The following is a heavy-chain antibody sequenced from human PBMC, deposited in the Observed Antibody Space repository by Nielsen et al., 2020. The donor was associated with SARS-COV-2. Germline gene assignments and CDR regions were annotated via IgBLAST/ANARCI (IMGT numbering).Heavy chain of an antibody. V-gene: IGHV3-43D*03. Sequence: GESLKISCAASGFTFSSYAMSWVRQAPGKGLEWVSAISWNGVTTYYADSVKGRFTISRDNSKNSLYLQMNSLRAEDTALYYCAREAYSTSSGYFDSWDQGTLVSVSS. J-gene: IGHJ4*02. CDR2: ISWNGVTT. CDR3: AREAYSTSSGYFDS. CDR1: GFTFSSYA. D-gene: IGHD6-6*01.